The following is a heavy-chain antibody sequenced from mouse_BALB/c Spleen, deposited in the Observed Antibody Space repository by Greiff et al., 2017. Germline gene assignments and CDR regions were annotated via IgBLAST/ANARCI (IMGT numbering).Heavy chain of an antibody. CDR3: ARNGNYGSSYFDY. CDR1: GFDFSRYW. J-gene: IGHJ2*01. D-gene: IGHD1-1*01. CDR2: INPDSSTI. Sequence: EVMLVESGGGLVQPGGSLKLSCAASGFDFSRYWMSWVRQAPGKGLEWIREINPDSSTINYTPSLKDKFIISRDNAKNTLYLQMSKVRSEDTALYYCARNGNYGSSYFDYWGQGTTLTVSS. V-gene: IGHV4-1*02.